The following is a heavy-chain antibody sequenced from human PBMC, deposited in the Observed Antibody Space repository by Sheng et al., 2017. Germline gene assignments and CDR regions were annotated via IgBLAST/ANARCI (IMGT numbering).Heavy chain of an antibody. CDR1: GFTFSSYA. Sequence: EVQLLESGGGLVQPGGSLRLSCAASGFTFSSYAMSWVRQAPGKGLEWVSAISGSGGSTYYADSVKGRFTISRDNSKNTLYLQMNSLRAEDTAVYYCARQGGYCSSTSCYAVDLYYFDYWAREPWSPSPQ. CDR2: ISGSGGST. CDR3: ARQGGYCSSTSCYAVDLYYFDY. D-gene: IGHD2-2*01. J-gene: IGHJ4*02. V-gene: IGHV3-23*01.